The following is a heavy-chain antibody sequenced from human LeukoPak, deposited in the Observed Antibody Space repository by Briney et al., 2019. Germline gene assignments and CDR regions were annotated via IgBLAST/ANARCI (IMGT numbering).Heavy chain of an antibody. CDR1: GFTFDDYG. CDR2: INWNGGST. Sequence: PGGSLRLSCAASGFTFDDYGISWVRQAPGKGLEWVSGINWNGGSTGYADSVKGRFTISRDNAKSSLYLQMNSLRAEDTALYCCAKAGAVLRFLEWLPPEVEYYYYMDVWGKGTTVTVSS. J-gene: IGHJ6*03. D-gene: IGHD3-3*01. CDR3: AKAGAVLRFLEWLPPEVEYYYYMDV. V-gene: IGHV3-20*04.